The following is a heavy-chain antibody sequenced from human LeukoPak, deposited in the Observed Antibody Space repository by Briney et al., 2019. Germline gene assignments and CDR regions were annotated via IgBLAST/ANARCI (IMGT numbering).Heavy chain of an antibody. J-gene: IGHJ6*02. V-gene: IGHV1-69*01. CDR3: ARTVLSVDYYGMDV. D-gene: IGHD2-21*01. CDR1: GGXFSSYA. CDR2: IIPIFGTA. Sequence: SVKVSCKASGGXFSSYAISWVRQAPGQGLEWMGGIIPIFGTANYAQKFQGRVTITADESTSTAYMELSSLRSEDTAVYYCARTVLSVDYYGMDVWGQGTTVTVSS.